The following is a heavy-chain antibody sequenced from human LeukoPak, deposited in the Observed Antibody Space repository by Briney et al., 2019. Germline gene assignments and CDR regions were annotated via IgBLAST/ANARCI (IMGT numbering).Heavy chain of an antibody. Sequence: PSETLSLTCAVSGGSVSSHNWWNWVRQPPGNGLEWIGEIYHTGGTNYNPSLKSRLTISVDKSKNQFSLNLYSVTAADTAVYYCAGNSGWYTDSWGRGTLVTVSS. J-gene: IGHJ5*01. CDR2: IYHTGGT. V-gene: IGHV4-4*02. CDR3: AGNSGWYTDS. CDR1: GGSVSSHNW. D-gene: IGHD6-19*01.